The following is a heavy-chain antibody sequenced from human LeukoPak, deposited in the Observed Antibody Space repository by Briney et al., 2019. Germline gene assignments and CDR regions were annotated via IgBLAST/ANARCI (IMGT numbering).Heavy chain of an antibody. J-gene: IGHJ3*02. CDR3: ARRPLMFDGYDAFDI. CDR2: IYPGDSDT. V-gene: IGHV5-51*01. CDR1: GYSFTSYW. Sequence: GESLKISCKDSGYSFTSYWIGWVRQMPGKGLEWMGIIYPGDSDTRYSPSFQGQVTISADKSISTAYLQWSSLKASDTAMYYCARRPLMFDGYDAFDIWGQGTMVTVSS. D-gene: IGHD5-24*01.